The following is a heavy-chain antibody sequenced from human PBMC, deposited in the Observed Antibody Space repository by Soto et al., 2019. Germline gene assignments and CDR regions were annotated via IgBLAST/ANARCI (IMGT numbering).Heavy chain of an antibody. J-gene: IGHJ4*02. D-gene: IGHD4-17*01. CDR1: GGSISSYY. CDR2: IYYSGST. Sequence: QVQLQESGPGLVKPSETLSLTCTVSGGSISSYYWSWIRQPPGKGLEWIGYIYYSGSTNYNPSLKSRVTISVDTSKNQFSLKLSSVTAADTVVYYCARALYGGYDYWGQGTLVTVSS. CDR3: ARALYGGYDY. V-gene: IGHV4-59*01.